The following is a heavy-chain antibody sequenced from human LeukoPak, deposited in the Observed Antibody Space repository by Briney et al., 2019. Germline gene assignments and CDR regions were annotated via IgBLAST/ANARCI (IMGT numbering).Heavy chain of an antibody. J-gene: IGHJ6*02. CDR1: GFTFSSYE. V-gene: IGHV3-48*03. D-gene: IGHD3-9*01. CDR3: ARDGGYDILTGYYGVYYGMDV. CDR2: ISSSGSTI. Sequence: PGGPLRLSCAASGFTFSSYEMNWVRQAPGKGLEWVSYISSSGSTIYYADSVKGRFTISRDNAKNSLYLQMNSLRAEDTAVYYCARDGGYDILTGYYGVYYGMDVWGQGTTVTVSS.